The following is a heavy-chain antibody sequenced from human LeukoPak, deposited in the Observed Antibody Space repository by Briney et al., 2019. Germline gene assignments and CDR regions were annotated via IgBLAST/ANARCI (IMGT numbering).Heavy chain of an antibody. Sequence: GGSLRLSCAASGFTFSDFYMTWIRQAPGKGLEWVSYISNRGSTIHYADSVRGRFTISRDNAKKSLYLQMNGLRAEDTAVYYCARSADRSGYFREITLYYFDYWGQGTLVTVSS. V-gene: IGHV3-11*01. CDR3: ARSADRSGYFREITLYYFDY. CDR2: ISNRGSTI. CDR1: GFTFSDFY. D-gene: IGHD3-22*01. J-gene: IGHJ4*02.